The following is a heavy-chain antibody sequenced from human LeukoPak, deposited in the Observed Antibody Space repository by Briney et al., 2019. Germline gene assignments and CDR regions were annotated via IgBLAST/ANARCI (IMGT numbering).Heavy chain of an antibody. J-gene: IGHJ4*02. CDR3: ARDASWYCDY. V-gene: IGHV1-18*01. Sequence: ASVKVSCKASGYTFTGYGIRWVRQAPGQGLEWMGWISAYNGNTNYAQKLQGRVTMTADTSTSTAYMELRSLRSDDTAVYYCARDASWYCDYWGQGTLVTVSS. CDR1: GYTFTGYG. D-gene: IGHD2-15*01. CDR2: ISAYNGNT.